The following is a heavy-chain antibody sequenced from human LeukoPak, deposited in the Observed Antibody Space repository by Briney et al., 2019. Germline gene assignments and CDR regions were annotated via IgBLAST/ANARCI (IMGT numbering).Heavy chain of an antibody. CDR2: IYYSGST. CDR3: ARERTGYGGYGRSYWYFDL. Sequence: SQTLSLTCTVSGGSISSGGYYWSWIRQHPGKGLEWIGYIYYSGSTYYNPSLKSRVTISVDTSKNQFSLKVSSVTAADTAVYYCARERTGYGGYGRSYWYFDLWGRGTLVTVSS. CDR1: GGSISSGGYY. D-gene: IGHD5-12*01. V-gene: IGHV4-31*03. J-gene: IGHJ2*01.